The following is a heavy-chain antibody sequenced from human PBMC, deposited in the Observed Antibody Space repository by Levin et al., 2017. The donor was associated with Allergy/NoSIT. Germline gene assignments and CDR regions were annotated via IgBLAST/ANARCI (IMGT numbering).Heavy chain of an antibody. J-gene: IGHJ5*02. CDR1: GFTFSSYS. CDR3: ARDCSSTSCILP. V-gene: IGHV3-21*01. CDR2: ISSSSSYI. Sequence: GGSLRLSCAASGFTFSSYSMNWVRQAPGKGLEWVSSISSSSSYIYYADSVKGRFTISRDNAKNSLYLQMNSLRAEDTAVYYCARDCSSTSCILPWGQGTLVTVSS. D-gene: IGHD2-2*01.